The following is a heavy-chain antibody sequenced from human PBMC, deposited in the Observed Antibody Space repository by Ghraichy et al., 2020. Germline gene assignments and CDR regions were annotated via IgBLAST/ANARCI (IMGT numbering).Heavy chain of an antibody. D-gene: IGHD3-16*02. J-gene: IGHJ3*02. Sequence: TLSLTCAISGDSVSSNSAAWNWIRQSPSRGLEWLGRTYYRSKWYNDYAVSVKSRITINPDTSKNQFSLQLNSVTPEDTAVYYCARASSNTFGGVIRAFDIWGQGTMVTVSS. V-gene: IGHV6-1*01. CDR2: TYYRSKWYN. CDR3: ARASSNTFGGVIRAFDI. CDR1: GDSVSSNSAA.